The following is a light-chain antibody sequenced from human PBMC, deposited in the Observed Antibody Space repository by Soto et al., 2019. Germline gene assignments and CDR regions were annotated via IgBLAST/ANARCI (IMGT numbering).Light chain of an antibody. J-gene: IGKJ2*01. V-gene: IGKV3-15*01. Sequence: LSVSPGERATLSCRASQSISRSLAWYQQKPGQAPRLLISDASTRATGIPARFSGSGSGTEFTLTISSLQSEDFALYYCHQYNSWPPGTFGQGTKVDIK. CDR2: DAS. CDR3: HQYNSWPPGT. CDR1: QSISRS.